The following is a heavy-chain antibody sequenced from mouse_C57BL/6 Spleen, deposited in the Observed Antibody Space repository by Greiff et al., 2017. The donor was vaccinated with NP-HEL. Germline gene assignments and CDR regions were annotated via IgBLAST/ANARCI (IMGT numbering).Heavy chain of an antibody. V-gene: IGHV1-50*01. D-gene: IGHD1-1*01. CDR1: GYNFTSYW. CDR3: ARYTTESGDGDFDV. CDR2: IDPSDSYT. J-gene: IGHJ1*03. Sequence: QVQLQQPGAELVKPGASVKLSCKASGYNFTSYWMQWVKQRPGQGLEWIGEIDPSDSYTNYNQKFKGKATLTVDTSSSTAYMQLSSLTSEDSAVYYCARYTTESGDGDFDVWGTGTTVTVSS.